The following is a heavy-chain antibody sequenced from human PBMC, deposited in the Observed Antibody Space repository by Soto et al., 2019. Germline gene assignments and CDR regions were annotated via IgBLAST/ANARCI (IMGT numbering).Heavy chain of an antibody. V-gene: IGHV1-69*08. CDR3: ARDKGMVRGNFAFDI. CDR1: GGTFSSYT. CDR2: IIPILGIA. D-gene: IGHD3-10*01. J-gene: IGHJ3*02. Sequence: QVQLVQSGAEVKKPGSSVKVSCKASGGTFSSYTISWVRQAPGQGLEWMGRIIPILGIANYAQKFQGRVTITVDKSTSTAYMELSSLRAEDTAVYYGARDKGMVRGNFAFDIWGQGTMVTVSS.